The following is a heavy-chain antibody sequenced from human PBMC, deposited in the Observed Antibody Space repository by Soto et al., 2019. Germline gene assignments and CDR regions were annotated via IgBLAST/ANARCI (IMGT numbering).Heavy chain of an antibody. J-gene: IGHJ4*02. Sequence: GEPLRIPCRGAGCSFTGYGVGWVRQMPGKGLEWMGSSDPGDSDTRYSPSFQCQVTISADKSISTAYLQWSSLKASDTAMYYCARHYSGYNDYWGQGPLVTVSS. CDR1: GCSFTGYG. CDR3: ARHYSGYNDY. D-gene: IGHD5-12*01. V-gene: IGHV5-51*01. CDR2: SDPGDSDT.